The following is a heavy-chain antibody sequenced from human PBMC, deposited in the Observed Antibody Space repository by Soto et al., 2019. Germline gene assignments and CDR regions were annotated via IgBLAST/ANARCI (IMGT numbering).Heavy chain of an antibody. Sequence: GGSLRLSCAASGFTFSSYAMSWVRQAPVKGLEWVSAISGSGGSTYYADSVKGRFTISRDNSKNTLYLQMNSLRAEDTAVYYCAKELELRYYYGMDVWGQGTTVTVSS. V-gene: IGHV3-23*01. CDR1: GFTFSSYA. J-gene: IGHJ6*02. CDR3: AKELELRYYYGMDV. CDR2: ISGSGGST. D-gene: IGHD1-7*01.